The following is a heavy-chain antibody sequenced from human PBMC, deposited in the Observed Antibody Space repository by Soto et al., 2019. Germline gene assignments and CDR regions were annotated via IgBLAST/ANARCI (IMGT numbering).Heavy chain of an antibody. D-gene: IGHD1-7*01. Sequence: GGSLRLSCAASGLTFSSYAMSWVRQAPGKGLEWVSAISGSGGSTYYADSVKGRFTISRDNSKNTLYLQMNSLRAEDTAVYYCAKHRLTGTTYNWFDPWGQGTLVTVSS. CDR1: GLTFSSYA. J-gene: IGHJ5*02. CDR2: ISGSGGST. V-gene: IGHV3-23*01. CDR3: AKHRLTGTTYNWFDP.